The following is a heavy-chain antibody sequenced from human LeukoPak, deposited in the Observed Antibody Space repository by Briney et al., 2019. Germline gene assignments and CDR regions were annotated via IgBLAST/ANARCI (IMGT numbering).Heavy chain of an antibody. CDR2: IYSGGST. Sequence: PGGSLRLSCAASGFSVSSNYMSWVPHAPGKGLEGVSVIYSGGSTYYADSVKGRFTISRDNSKNTLYLQMNSLRAEDTAVYYCARLPHGYHYYMDVWGKGTTVTVSS. CDR3: ARLPHGYHYYMDV. CDR1: GFSVSSNY. J-gene: IGHJ6*03. D-gene: IGHD1-26*01. V-gene: IGHV3-66*02.